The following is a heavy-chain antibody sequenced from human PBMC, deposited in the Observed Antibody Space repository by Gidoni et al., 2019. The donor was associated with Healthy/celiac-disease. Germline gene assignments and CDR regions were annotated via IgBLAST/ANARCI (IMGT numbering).Heavy chain of an antibody. CDR3: ARDPTGDQLHNWFDP. D-gene: IGHD2-2*01. CDR2: INPNSGGT. CDR1: GYTFTGYY. J-gene: IGHJ5*02. V-gene: IGHV1-2*02. Sequence: QVQLVQSGAEVKKPGASVKVSCKASGYTFTGYYMHWVRQAPGQGLEWMGWINPNSGGTNYAQKFQGRVTMTRDTSISTAYMELSRLRSDDTAVYYCARDPTGDQLHNWFDPWGQGTLVTVSS.